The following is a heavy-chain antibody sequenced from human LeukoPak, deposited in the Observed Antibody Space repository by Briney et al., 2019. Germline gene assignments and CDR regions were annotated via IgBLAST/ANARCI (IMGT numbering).Heavy chain of an antibody. CDR3: AREDSSGAFDI. Sequence: GGSLRLSCAASGFTFRSYDMHWVRQAPGKGLEWVAVVWFDESNKYYVDSVKGRFTISRDNSKNTLYLQMNSLRVEDTALYYCAREDSSGAFDIWGQGTMVTVSS. CDR2: VWFDESNK. V-gene: IGHV3-33*01. D-gene: IGHD3-22*01. CDR1: GFTFRSYD. J-gene: IGHJ3*02.